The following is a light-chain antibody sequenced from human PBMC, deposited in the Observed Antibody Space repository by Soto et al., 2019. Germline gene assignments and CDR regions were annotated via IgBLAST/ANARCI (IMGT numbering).Light chain of an antibody. J-gene: IGKJ1*01. CDR3: QQYESSRT. Sequence: EIVLTQSPGTLSLSPGEIATLSCRASQSVSSTFLAWYQQKPGQAPRVLIYGASTRATGVPDRFSGSGSGTDFTLTISRLEPEDFAVYYCQQYESSRTFGQGTKVE. CDR1: QSVSSTF. CDR2: GAS. V-gene: IGKV3-20*01.